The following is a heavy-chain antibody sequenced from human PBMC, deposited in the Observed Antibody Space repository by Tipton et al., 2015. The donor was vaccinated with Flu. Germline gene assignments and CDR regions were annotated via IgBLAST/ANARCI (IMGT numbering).Heavy chain of an antibody. V-gene: IGHV3-13*01. CDR3: AREEDDRFDY. CDR1: GFTFSSYD. Sequence: SPRLSCAASGFTFSSYDMHWVRQATGRGLEWVSAIGTAGDTYYPGSVKGRFTISRDNAKNSLYLQMNSLRAEDTAVYYCAREEDDRFDYWGQGTLVTVSS. D-gene: IGHD1-1*01. J-gene: IGHJ4*02. CDR2: IGTAGDT.